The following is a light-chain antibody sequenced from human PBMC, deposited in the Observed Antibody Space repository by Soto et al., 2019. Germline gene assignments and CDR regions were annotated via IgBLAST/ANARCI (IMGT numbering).Light chain of an antibody. CDR1: SSNIGSNY. Sequence: QAVVTQPPSASGTPGQRVTISCSGSSSNIGSNYVYWYQQLPGTAPKLLIYRNNQRPSGVPDRFSGSKSGTSASLAISGLRSEDEADYYCAAWDDSLSGPKFGGGTKATVL. CDR3: AAWDDSLSGPK. CDR2: RNN. J-gene: IGLJ2*01. V-gene: IGLV1-47*01.